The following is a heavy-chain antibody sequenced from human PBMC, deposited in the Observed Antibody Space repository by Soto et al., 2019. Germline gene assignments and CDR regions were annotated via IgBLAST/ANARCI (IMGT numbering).Heavy chain of an antibody. Sequence: QVQLVQSGAEVKKPGSSVKVSCKASGGTFSSYAISWVRQAPGQGLEWMGGIIPIFGTANYAQKFQGRVTITADESTSTAYMELSSLRSEDTAVYYCARDPKNTSSGWASAAYYYYYGMDVWGQGTTVTVSS. D-gene: IGHD6-19*01. CDR2: IIPIFGTA. V-gene: IGHV1-69*01. J-gene: IGHJ6*02. CDR1: GGTFSSYA. CDR3: ARDPKNTSSGWASAAYYYYYGMDV.